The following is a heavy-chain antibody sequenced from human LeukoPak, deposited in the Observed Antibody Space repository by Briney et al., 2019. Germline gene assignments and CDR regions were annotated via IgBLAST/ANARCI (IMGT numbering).Heavy chain of an antibody. D-gene: IGHD1-26*01. J-gene: IGHJ4*02. CDR2: IRYDESKK. Sequence: GGFLRLSCVVSGLTFSGSGFHWVRQAPGKGLEWVAIIRYDESKKYYADSVKGRFTISKDNSKDTVYLQMNSLRVEDTAVYYCAKDKQVGTFDYWGQGTLVTVSS. V-gene: IGHV3-30*02. CDR1: GLTFSGSG. CDR3: AKDKQVGTFDY.